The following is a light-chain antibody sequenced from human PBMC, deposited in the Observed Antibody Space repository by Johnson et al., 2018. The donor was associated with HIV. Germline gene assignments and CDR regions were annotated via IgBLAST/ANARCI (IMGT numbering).Light chain of an antibody. CDR3: GTWDSSLSGYV. Sequence: QSVLTQPPSVSAASGQRVDISCSGSSSNIENNYLSWYQQLPHTAPRLLISDNNKRPSGIPDRFSGSKSGTSATLGITGLQTGYEADYYCGTWDSSLSGYVFGAGTKITVL. J-gene: IGLJ1*01. CDR2: DNN. CDR1: SSNIENNY. V-gene: IGLV1-51*01.